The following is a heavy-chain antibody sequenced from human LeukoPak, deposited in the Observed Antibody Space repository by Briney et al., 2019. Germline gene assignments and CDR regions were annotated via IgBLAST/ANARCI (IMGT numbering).Heavy chain of an antibody. V-gene: IGHV3-30*18. CDR3: AKEMWEPGTI. Sequence: GGSLRLSCAASGFTFSSYGMHWVRQAPGKGLEWVAVISYDGSNKYYADSVKGRFTVSRDNSKNTLYLQMNSLRAKDTAVYYCAKEMWEPGTIWGQGTMVTVSS. D-gene: IGHD1-26*01. J-gene: IGHJ3*02. CDR1: GFTFSSYG. CDR2: ISYDGSNK.